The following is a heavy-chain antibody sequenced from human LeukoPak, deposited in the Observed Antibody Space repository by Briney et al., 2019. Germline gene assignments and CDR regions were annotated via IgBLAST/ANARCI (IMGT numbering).Heavy chain of an antibody. CDR2: INPNSGGT. J-gene: IGHJ4*02. V-gene: IGHV1-2*02. CDR1: GYTFTGYY. Sequence: GASVKVSFKASGYTFTGYYMHWVRQAPGQGLEWMGWINPNSGGTNYAQKFQGRVTMTRDTSISTAYMELSRLRCDDTDVYYCASVVGIAAAGVFDYWGQGTLVTVSS. D-gene: IGHD6-13*01. CDR3: ASVVGIAAAGVFDY.